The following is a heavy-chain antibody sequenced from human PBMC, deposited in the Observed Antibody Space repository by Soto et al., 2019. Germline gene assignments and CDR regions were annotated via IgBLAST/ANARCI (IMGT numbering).Heavy chain of an antibody. CDR1: GFTFSDYD. J-gene: IGHJ5*02. Sequence: QVQLVESGGGVVQPGRSLRLSCVASGFTFSDYDMHWVRQPPGKGLEWVAFISYDGTKKSNGDSVKGRFTTSRDNAKNTLYPQMNRLSPEDTAVYYCAKIAAVGWNWFDPWGQGTLVTVSS. CDR2: ISYDGTKK. CDR3: AKIAAVGWNWFDP. D-gene: IGHD6-13*01. V-gene: IGHV3-30*18.